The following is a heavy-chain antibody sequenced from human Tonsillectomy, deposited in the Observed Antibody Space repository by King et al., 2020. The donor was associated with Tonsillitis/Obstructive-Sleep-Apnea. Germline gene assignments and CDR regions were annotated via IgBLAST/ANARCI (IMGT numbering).Heavy chain of an antibody. CDR2: IIPMFGIA. J-gene: IGHJ6*03. CDR1: GGTFSSHS. D-gene: IGHD2-15*01. Sequence: VQLVQSGAEVKKPGSSVKVSCKASGGTFSSHSICWVRQAPGQGPEWMGRIIPMFGIANYAQKFQGRVTITADKSTCTAYMELISLRSDDTAVYYCERGEGDIVALYYMDDWGKGTTVTVSS. V-gene: IGHV1-69*09. CDR3: ERGEGDIVALYYMDD.